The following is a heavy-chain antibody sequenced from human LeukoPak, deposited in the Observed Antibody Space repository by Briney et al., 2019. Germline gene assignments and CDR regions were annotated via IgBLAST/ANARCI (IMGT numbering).Heavy chain of an antibody. CDR3: ARRGSGSYFDY. D-gene: IGHD3-10*01. V-gene: IGHV3-48*03. J-gene: IGHJ4*02. CDR1: GFTFSSYE. Sequence: GGSLRLSCAASGFTFSSYEMDWVRQAPGKGLEWVSYISSSGSTIYYADSVKGRFTISRDNAKNSLNLQMNSLRAEDTALYYCARRGSGSYFDYWGQGTLVTVSS. CDR2: ISSSGSTI.